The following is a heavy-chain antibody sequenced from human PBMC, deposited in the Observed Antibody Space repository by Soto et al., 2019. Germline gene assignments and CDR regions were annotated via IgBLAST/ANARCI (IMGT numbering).Heavy chain of an antibody. CDR1: GYTFTSYG. CDR3: ARGDSSWYGVGWFDP. J-gene: IGHJ5*02. V-gene: IGHV1-18*01. D-gene: IGHD6-13*01. CDR2: ISAYNGNT. Sequence: QVQLVQSGAEVKKPGASVKVSCKASGYTFTSYGISWVRQAPGQGLEWMGWISAYNGNTNYAQKVQGRVTMTTDTSTSTAYVELRRLRSDDTAVYYCARGDSSWYGVGWFDPWGQGTLVTVSS.